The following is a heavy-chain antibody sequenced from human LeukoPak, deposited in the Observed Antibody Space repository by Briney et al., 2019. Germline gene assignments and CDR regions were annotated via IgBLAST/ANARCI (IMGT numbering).Heavy chain of an antibody. CDR2: IYYSGST. D-gene: IGHD2-2*01. V-gene: IGHV4-39*01. CDR3: GRQLPYCSSTSCSAPFDP. J-gene: IGHJ5*02. CDR1: GGSISSSSYY. Sequence: SETLSLTCTVSGGSISSSSYYWGWIRRPPGKGLEWIGSIYYSGSTYYNPSLKSRVTISVDTSKNQFSLKLSSVTAADTAVYYCGRQLPYCSSTSCSAPFDPWGQGTLVTVSS.